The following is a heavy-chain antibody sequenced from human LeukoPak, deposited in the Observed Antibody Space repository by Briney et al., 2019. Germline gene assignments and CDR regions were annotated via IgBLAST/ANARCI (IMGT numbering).Heavy chain of an antibody. Sequence: APVKVSCKASGYTFTSYDINWVRQATGQGLEWMGWMNPNSGNTGYAQKFQGRVTMTRNTSISTAYMELSSLRSEDTAVYYCARGVYCTNGVCSRYARESWFDPRGQGTLVTVSS. V-gene: IGHV1-8*01. D-gene: IGHD2-8*01. CDR3: ARGVYCTNGVCSRYARESWFDP. CDR1: GYTFTSYD. J-gene: IGHJ5*02. CDR2: MNPNSGNT.